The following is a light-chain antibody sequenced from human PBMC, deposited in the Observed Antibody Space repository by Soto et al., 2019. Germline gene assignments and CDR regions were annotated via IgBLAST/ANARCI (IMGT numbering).Light chain of an antibody. CDR3: QHYNNWPT. J-gene: IGKJ5*01. V-gene: IGKV3-15*01. CDR1: QSVSSN. CDR2: GAS. Sequence: EIVMTQSPATLSVSPGERATLSCRASQSVSSNLAWYQQKPGQAPRLLIYGASTRATGIPARFSGSGSGTEFTLTISSLQSEDFVVYYCQHYNNWPTFGQGTRLEIK.